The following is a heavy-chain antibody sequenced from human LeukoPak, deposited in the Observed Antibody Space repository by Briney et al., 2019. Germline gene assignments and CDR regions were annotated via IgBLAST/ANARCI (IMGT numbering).Heavy chain of an antibody. CDR2: IYYSGST. D-gene: IGHD3-22*01. CDR1: GGSISSSSYY. J-gene: IGHJ4*02. CDR3: ARQGYYYDSSGYQLYYFDY. Sequence: PSETLSLTCTVSGGSISSSSYYWGWIRQPPGKGLEWIGSIYYSGSTYYNPSLKSRVTISVDTSKNQFSLKLSSVTAADTAVYCCARQGYYYDSSGYQLYYFDYWGQGTLVTVSS. V-gene: IGHV4-39*01.